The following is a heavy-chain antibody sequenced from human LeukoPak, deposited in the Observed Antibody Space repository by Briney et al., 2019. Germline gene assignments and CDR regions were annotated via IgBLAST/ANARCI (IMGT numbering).Heavy chain of an antibody. J-gene: IGHJ4*02. D-gene: IGHD2-15*01. CDR2: INWNGGST. CDR3: ARGYCSGGSCWYFDN. V-gene: IGHV3-20*04. CDR1: GFTFDDYG. Sequence: PGGSLRLSCAASGFTFDDYGMSWVRQAPGKGLEWVSGINWNGGSTGYADSVKGRFTISRDSAKNSLSLQMNSLRAEDTALYYCARGYCSGGSCWYFDNWGQGTPVTASS.